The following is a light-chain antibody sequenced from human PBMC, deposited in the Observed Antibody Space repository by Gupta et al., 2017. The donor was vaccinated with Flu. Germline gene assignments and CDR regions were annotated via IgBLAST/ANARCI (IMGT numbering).Light chain of an antibody. Sequence: DIVMTQTPLSSPVTLGQPASISCRSSQSLVHRDGNTYLSWLQQRPGQPPRLLIYKSSNRFSGVPDRFSGSGAGTDFTLKISRVEPEDVGIYYCMQATQFPHTFGQGTKLEI. J-gene: IGKJ2*01. CDR2: KSS. CDR1: QSLVHRDGNTY. CDR3: MQATQFPHT. V-gene: IGKV2-24*01.